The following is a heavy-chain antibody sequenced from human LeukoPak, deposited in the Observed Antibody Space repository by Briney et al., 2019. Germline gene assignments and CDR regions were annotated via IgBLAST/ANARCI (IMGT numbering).Heavy chain of an antibody. CDR1: GYSFTSYW. Sequence: GESLKISCKGSGYSFTSYWIGWVRQMPGKGLEWMGIIYPGDSDTRYCPSFQGQVTISADKSTSTAYLQWSNRTGADAAMYYCARLPVSGSSYYFDYWGPRTLVTVSS. CDR3: ARLPVSGSSYYFDY. V-gene: IGHV5-51*01. J-gene: IGHJ4*02. D-gene: IGHD1-26*01. CDR2: IYPGDSDT.